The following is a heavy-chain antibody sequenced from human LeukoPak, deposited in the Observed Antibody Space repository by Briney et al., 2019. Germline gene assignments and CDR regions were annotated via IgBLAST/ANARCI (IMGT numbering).Heavy chain of an antibody. J-gene: IGHJ4*02. CDR2: ISWNSGNI. Sequence: SLRLSCTASGFTFDDYAMHWVRQPPGKGLEWVAGISWNSGNIDYADSLKGRFTISRDNAKNSLYLQMNSLRVEDTAVYYCASRHCSGENCYAGPLDFWGQGIQVTVSS. D-gene: IGHD2-8*02. CDR1: GFTFDDYA. V-gene: IGHV3-9*01. CDR3: ASRHCSGENCYAGPLDF.